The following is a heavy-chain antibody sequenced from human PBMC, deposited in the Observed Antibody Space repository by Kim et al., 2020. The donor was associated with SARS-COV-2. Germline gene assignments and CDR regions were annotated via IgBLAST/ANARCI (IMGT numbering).Heavy chain of an antibody. J-gene: IGHJ4*02. CDR2: ISYDGSNK. D-gene: IGHD3-9*01. Sequence: GGSLRLSCAASGFTFSSYGMHWVRQAPGKGLEWVAVISYDGSNKYYADSVKGRFTISRDNSKNTLYLQMNSLRAEDTAVYYCAKDRHYDIPYWGQGTLVTVSS. CDR1: GFTFSSYG. V-gene: IGHV3-30*18. CDR3: AKDRHYDIPY.